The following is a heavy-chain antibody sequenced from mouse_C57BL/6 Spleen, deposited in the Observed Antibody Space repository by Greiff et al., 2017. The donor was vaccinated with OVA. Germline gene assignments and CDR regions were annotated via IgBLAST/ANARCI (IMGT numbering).Heavy chain of an antibody. CDR2: IHPNSGST. Sequence: QVQLKESGAELVKPGASVKLSCKASGYTFTSYWMHWVKQRPGQGLEWIGMIHPNSGSTNYNEKFKSKATLTVDKSSSTAYMQLSSLTSEDSAVYYCARVAGAMDYWGQGTSVTVSS. CDR3: ARVAGAMDY. V-gene: IGHV1-64*01. CDR1: GYTFTSYW. J-gene: IGHJ4*01.